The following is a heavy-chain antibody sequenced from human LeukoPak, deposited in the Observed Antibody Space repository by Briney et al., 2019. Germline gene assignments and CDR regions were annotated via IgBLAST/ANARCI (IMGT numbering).Heavy chain of an antibody. D-gene: IGHD5-12*01. V-gene: IGHV3-23*01. J-gene: IGHJ4*02. CDR1: GFTFNNYA. CDR3: AKCGYSGYGHFDY. CDR2: ISGSGGST. Sequence: GGSLRLSCAASGFTFNNYAMNWVRQAPGKGMEWVSAISGSGGSTNYADSVKGRFTISRDNSKNTLYLQMNSLRAEDTALYYCAKCGYSGYGHFDYWGQETLVTVSS.